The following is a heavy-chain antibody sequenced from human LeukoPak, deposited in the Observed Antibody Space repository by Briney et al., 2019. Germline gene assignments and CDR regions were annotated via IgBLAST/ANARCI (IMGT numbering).Heavy chain of an antibody. V-gene: IGHV1-2*02. CDR1: GYTFTGYY. CDR2: INPNSGGT. D-gene: IGHD3-3*01. Sequence: ASVKVSCKASGYTFTGYYMHWVRQAPGQGLEWMGWINPNSGGTNYAQKFQGRVTMTRDTSISTAYMELSRLRSDDTAVYYCARDLRDTFWSGDFDYWGQGTLVTVSS. CDR3: ARDLRDTFWSGDFDY. J-gene: IGHJ4*02.